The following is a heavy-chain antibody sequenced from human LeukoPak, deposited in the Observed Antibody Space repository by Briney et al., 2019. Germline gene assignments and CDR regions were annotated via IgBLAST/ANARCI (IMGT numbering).Heavy chain of an antibody. V-gene: IGHV4-61*02. CDR2: IYTSGST. J-gene: IGHJ2*01. CDR3: ARGGSYDRYWYFDL. Sequence: SQTLSLTCTVSGGSISSGSYYWSWIRQPAGKGLEWIGRIYTSGSTNYNPSLKSRVTISVDTSKNQFSLKLGSVTAADTAVYYCARGGSYDRYWYFDLWGRGTLVTVSS. CDR1: GGSISSGSYY. D-gene: IGHD1-26*01.